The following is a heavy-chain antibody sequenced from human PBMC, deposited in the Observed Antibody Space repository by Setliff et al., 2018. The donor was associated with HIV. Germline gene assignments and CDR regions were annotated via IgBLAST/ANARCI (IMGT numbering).Heavy chain of an antibody. D-gene: IGHD6-25*01. J-gene: IGHJ4*02. CDR1: GHSITSDYQ. Sequence: SETLSLTCTVSGHSITSDYQWGWIRQPPGKGLEWIGSIYHSGSTYYNPSLKSRGTISVDTTKSQISRKLSSVTAADTAVYYCARIDSATRGTFDYWGQGTLVTVSS. CDR3: ARIDSATRGTFDY. CDR2: IYHSGST. V-gene: IGHV4-38-2*02.